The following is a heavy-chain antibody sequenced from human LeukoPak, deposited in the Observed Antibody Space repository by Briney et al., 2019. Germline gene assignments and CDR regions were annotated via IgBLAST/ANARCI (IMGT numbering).Heavy chain of an antibody. J-gene: IGHJ4*02. Sequence: GWSLRLSCEVSGLKFSDYWMHWVRQAPGQGLVWVSRTNLHGTNADYADSAKGRFTISRDNAKNSVYLQMNSLKTEDTAIYYCASGYTYVRLGDHWGQGTLVTVSS. D-gene: IGHD5-18*01. CDR1: GLKFSDYW. CDR3: ASGYTYVRLGDH. V-gene: IGHV3-74*01. CDR2: TNLHGTNA.